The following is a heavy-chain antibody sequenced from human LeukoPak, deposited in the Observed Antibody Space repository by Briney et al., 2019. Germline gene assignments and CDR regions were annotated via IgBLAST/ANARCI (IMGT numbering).Heavy chain of an antibody. D-gene: IGHD6-19*01. CDR1: GFTFSSYA. V-gene: IGHV3-23*01. J-gene: IGHJ5*02. Sequence: QPGGSLRLSCAASGFTFSSYAMSWVRQAPGKGLEWVSAISGSGGSTYYADSVKGRFTISRDNSKNTLYLQMNSLRAEDTAVYYCAKDAVRGQWLVPNWFDPWGQGTLVTVSS. CDR2: ISGSGGST. CDR3: AKDAVRGQWLVPNWFDP.